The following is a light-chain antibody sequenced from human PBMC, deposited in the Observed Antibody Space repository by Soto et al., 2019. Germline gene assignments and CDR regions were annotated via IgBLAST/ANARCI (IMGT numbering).Light chain of an antibody. CDR3: AAWDDRVSGYV. CDR1: SSNIGSSY. V-gene: IGLV1-47*02. J-gene: IGLJ1*01. CDR2: NNN. Sequence: QSVLTQPPSTSGTPGQRVTISCSGSSSNIGSSYVFWFQHLPGTAPKLLMYNNNQRPSGVPDRVSASKSGTSASLATSGLRSEDEADYYCAAWDDRVSGYVFGTGTKVTVL.